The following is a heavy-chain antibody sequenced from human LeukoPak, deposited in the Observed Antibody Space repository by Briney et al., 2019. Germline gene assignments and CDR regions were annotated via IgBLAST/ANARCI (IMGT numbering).Heavy chain of an antibody. CDR2: ISSSGSTI. D-gene: IGHD5-12*01. V-gene: IGHV3-48*03. CDR1: GFTFSSYE. J-gene: IGHJ4*02. CDR3: AREDPRGYEGFDY. Sequence: GGSLRLSCAASGFTFSSYEMNWVRQAPGKGLEWVSYISSSGSTIYYADSVKGRFTISRDNAKNSLYRQMNSLRAEDTAVYYCAREDPRGYEGFDYWGQGTLVTVSS.